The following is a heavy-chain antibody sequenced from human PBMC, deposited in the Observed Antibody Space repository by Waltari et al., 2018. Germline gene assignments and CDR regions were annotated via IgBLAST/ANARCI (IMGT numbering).Heavy chain of an antibody. Sequence: QVQLQESGPGLVKPSETLSLTCTVSGGSISSYYWSWIRQPAGKGLEWIVRSYTSGGTNSNPSLMGRGTRSVDTSKTQFSRELSSVTAADRAVYYCARFDGRSSSWFVCDYWGQGTLVTVSS. V-gene: IGHV4-4*07. CDR1: GGSISSYY. J-gene: IGHJ4*02. CDR3: ARFDGRSSSWFVCDY. CDR2: SYTSGGT. D-gene: IGHD6-13*01.